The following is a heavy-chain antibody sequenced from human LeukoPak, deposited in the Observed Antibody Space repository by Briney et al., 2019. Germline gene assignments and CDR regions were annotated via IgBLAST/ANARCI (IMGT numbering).Heavy chain of an antibody. CDR1: SYTFTSYG. Sequence: GASVKVSCKASSYTFTSYGISWVRQAPGQGLEWMGWISAYNGNANYAQNLQGRITMTTDTSTSTAYMELTSLRSDDTAVYYCARDYYYDSSGYVDYWGQGTLVTVSS. CDR2: ISAYNGNA. D-gene: IGHD3-22*01. J-gene: IGHJ4*02. V-gene: IGHV1-18*01. CDR3: ARDYYYDSSGYVDY.